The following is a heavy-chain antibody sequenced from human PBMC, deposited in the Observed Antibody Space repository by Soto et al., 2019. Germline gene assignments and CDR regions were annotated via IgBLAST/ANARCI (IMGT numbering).Heavy chain of an antibody. CDR3: TTDPGTYSSGWYDYYFDY. V-gene: IGHV3-15*01. J-gene: IGHJ4*02. Sequence: PGGSLRLSCAASGFTFSNAWMSWVRQAPGKGLEWVGRIKSKTDGGTTYYAAHVKGRFTISRDDSKNTLYLQMNSLKTEDTAVYYCTTDPGTYSSGWYDYYFDYWGQGTLVTVSS. CDR2: IKSKTDGGTT. CDR1: GFTFSNAW. D-gene: IGHD6-19*01.